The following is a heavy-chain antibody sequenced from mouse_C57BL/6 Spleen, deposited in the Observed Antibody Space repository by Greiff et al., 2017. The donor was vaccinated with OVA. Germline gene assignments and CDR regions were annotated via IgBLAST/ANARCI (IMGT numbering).Heavy chain of an antibody. J-gene: IGHJ3*01. CDR3: ARDEAWFAY. Sequence: EVQLVESGPGLVKPSQSLSLTCSVTGYSITSGYYWNWIRQFPGNKLEWMGYISYDGSNNYNPSLKNRISITRDTSKNQFFLKLNSVTTEDTATYYCARDEAWFAYWGQGTLVTVSA. CDR1: GYSITSGYY. V-gene: IGHV3-6*01. CDR2: ISYDGSN.